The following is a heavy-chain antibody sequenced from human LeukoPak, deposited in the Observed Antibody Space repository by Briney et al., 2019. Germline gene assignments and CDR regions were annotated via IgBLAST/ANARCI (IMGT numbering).Heavy chain of an antibody. CDR1: GFTFSSYS. J-gene: IGHJ4*02. Sequence: QPGGSLRLSCAASGFTFSSYSMNWVRQAPGKGLEWVAVIWYDGSNKYYADSVEGRFTISRDNSKNTLYLQMNSLRAEDTAVYYCARVSDYSNYFDYWGQGTLVTVSS. CDR3: ARVSDYSNYFDY. V-gene: IGHV3-33*08. D-gene: IGHD4-11*01. CDR2: IWYDGSNK.